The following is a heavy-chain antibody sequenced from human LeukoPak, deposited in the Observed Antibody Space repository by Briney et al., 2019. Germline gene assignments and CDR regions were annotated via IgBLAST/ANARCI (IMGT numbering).Heavy chain of an antibody. CDR3: ATPRDGDYQNDAFDI. Sequence: ASVKVSCKASGFTFTSSAMQWVRQARGQRLEWIGWIVVGSGNTNYAQKFQERVTITRDMSTSTAYVELSSLRSEDTAVYYCATPRDGDYQNDAFDIWGQGTMVTVSS. J-gene: IGHJ3*02. CDR1: GFTFTSSA. V-gene: IGHV1-58*02. D-gene: IGHD4-17*01. CDR2: IVVGSGNT.